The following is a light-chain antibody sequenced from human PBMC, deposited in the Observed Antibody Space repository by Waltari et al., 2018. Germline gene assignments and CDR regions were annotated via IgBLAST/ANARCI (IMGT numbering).Light chain of an antibody. CDR3: CSYAGDSSYV. V-gene: IGLV2-11*01. J-gene: IGLJ1*01. Sequence: QSALTQPRSVSGSPGQSVTLPCTGTSSDVGAYKFVSWYQPHPGKAPKLILFDVTKRPSGVPDRFSGSKSGDTASLTISGLEASDESDYFCCSYAGDSSYVFGTGTTVSVL. CDR2: DVT. CDR1: SSDVGAYKF.